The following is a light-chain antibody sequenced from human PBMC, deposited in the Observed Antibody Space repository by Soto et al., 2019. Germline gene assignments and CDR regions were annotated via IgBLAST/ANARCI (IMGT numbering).Light chain of an antibody. V-gene: IGKV1-12*01. Sequence: DIPMTKSPSSVSASVGDRVTLTCRASQGITTWLAWYQQKPGKAPKLLIYAASSLQSGVPSRFRGSGSGTQFTLTISRLQSEDFATYYAKQTHRFPPSFGGGTKVEIK. J-gene: IGKJ4*01. CDR2: AAS. CDR3: KQTHRFPPS. CDR1: QGITTW.